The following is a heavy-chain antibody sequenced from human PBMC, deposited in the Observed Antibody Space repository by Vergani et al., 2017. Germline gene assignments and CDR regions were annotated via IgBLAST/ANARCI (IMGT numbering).Heavy chain of an antibody. CDR1: GGSISSYY. Sequence: QVQLQESGPGLVKPSETLSLTCTVSGGSISSYYWSWIRQPPGKGLEWIGYIYYSGSTNYNPSLKSRVTISVDTSKNQFSLKLSSVTAADTAVYYCARAITDLRYFDWLSKGYYYYMDVWGKGTTVTVSS. D-gene: IGHD3-9*01. V-gene: IGHV4-59*01. CDR2: IYYSGST. J-gene: IGHJ6*03. CDR3: ARAITDLRYFDWLSKGYYYYMDV.